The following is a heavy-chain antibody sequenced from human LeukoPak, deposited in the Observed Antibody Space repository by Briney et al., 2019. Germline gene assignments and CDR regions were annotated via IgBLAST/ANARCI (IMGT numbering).Heavy chain of an antibody. J-gene: IGHJ3*02. Sequence: SGPTLVNPPQTLTLTCTFSGFSLSTSGMRVSWIRQPPGKALEWLARIDWDDDKFYSTSLKTRLTISKDTSKNQVVLTMTNMDPVDTATYYCARAGWSNDAFDIWGQGTMVTVSS. V-gene: IGHV2-70*04. CDR3: ARAGWSNDAFDI. D-gene: IGHD6-19*01. CDR2: IDWDDDK. CDR1: GFSLSTSGMR.